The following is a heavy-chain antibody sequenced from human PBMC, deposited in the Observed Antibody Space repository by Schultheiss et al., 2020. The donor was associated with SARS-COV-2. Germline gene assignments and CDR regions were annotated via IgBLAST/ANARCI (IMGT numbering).Heavy chain of an antibody. CDR1: GFTFSSYA. V-gene: IGHV3-33*08. CDR3: AREPNRGLLWFGASDY. CDR2: IWYDGSNK. D-gene: IGHD3-10*01. Sequence: GGSLRLSCAASGFTFSSYAMSWVRQAPGKGLEWVAVIWYDGSNKYYADSVKGRFTISRDNSKNTLYLQMNSLRAEDTAVYYCAREPNRGLLWFGASDYWGQGTLVTVSS. J-gene: IGHJ4*02.